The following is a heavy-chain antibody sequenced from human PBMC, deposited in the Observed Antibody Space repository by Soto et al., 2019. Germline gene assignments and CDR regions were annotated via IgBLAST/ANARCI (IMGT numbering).Heavy chain of an antibody. CDR3: AREAPDYGGWDY. CDR2: ISFDGRLK. CDR1: GFTFSNYA. D-gene: IGHD4-17*01. V-gene: IGHV3-30*04. Sequence: QVQVVESGGGVVQPGRSLRLSCAASGFTFSNYALHWVRQSPDKGLEWVTVISFDGRLKYYADSVKGRFSICRDNSKNTMYLQMNNLTVEDTALYYCAREAPDYGGWDYWGQGALVTVSS. J-gene: IGHJ4*02.